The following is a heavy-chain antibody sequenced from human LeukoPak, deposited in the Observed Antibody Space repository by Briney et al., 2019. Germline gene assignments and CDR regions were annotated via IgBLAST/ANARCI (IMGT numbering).Heavy chain of an antibody. CDR1: GYTFTSYG. D-gene: IGHD4-11*01. J-gene: IGHJ5*02. CDR3: ARAPMTTVIRNWFDP. Sequence: ASVKVSCKASGYTFTSYGISWVRQASGQGLEWTGWISAYNGNTNYAQKLQGRVTMTTDTTTSTAYMELRSLRSDDTAVYYCARAPMTTVIRNWFDPWGQGTLVTVSS. CDR2: ISAYNGNT. V-gene: IGHV1-18*01.